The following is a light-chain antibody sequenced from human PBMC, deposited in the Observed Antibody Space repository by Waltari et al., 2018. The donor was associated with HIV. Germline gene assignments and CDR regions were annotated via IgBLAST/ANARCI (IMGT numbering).Light chain of an antibody. J-gene: IGLJ2*01. Sequence: QSVLTQPPSVSAAPGQGVVISCSGGSSNIGSNTANWYHHLPGTAPKLLLYSTDKRPSGVPDRFSGSKSGTSASLAITGLQSEDEGVYYCASWDSSLSAVVFGGGTKLTVL. V-gene: IGLV1-44*01. CDR1: SSNIGSNT. CDR3: ASWDSSLSAVV. CDR2: STD.